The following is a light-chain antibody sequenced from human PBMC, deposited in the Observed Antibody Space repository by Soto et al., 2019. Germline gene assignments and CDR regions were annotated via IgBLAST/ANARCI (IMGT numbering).Light chain of an antibody. V-gene: IGLV1-47*01. CDR3: AAWDDSLSGLYV. CDR2: RNN. CDR1: SSNIGSNY. Sequence: QSVLTQPPSASGTPGQRVTISCSGSSSNIGSNYVYRYQQLPGTAPKLLIYRNNQRPSGVPDRFSGPKSGTSASLAISGLRSEDEADYYCAAWDDSLSGLYVFGTGTKVTVL. J-gene: IGLJ1*01.